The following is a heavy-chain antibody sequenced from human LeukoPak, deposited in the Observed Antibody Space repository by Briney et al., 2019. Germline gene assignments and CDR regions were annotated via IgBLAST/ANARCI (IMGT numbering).Heavy chain of an antibody. CDR3: ARDIPSDY. Sequence: ASVKVSCKVSGYTLTELSMHWVRQAPGKGLEWMGGFDPEDGETIYAQKLQGRVTMTTDTSTSTAYMELRSLRSDDTAVYYCARDIPSDYWGQGTLVTVSS. CDR2: FDPEDGET. J-gene: IGHJ4*02. V-gene: IGHV1-24*01. CDR1: GYTLTELS.